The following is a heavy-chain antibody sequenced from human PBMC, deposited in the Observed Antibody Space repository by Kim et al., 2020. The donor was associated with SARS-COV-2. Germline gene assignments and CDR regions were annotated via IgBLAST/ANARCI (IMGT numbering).Heavy chain of an antibody. CDR3: ARDPRDYYGSGSYRWGC. J-gene: IGHJ4*02. D-gene: IGHD3-10*01. Sequence: GGSLRLSCAASESTFSSYWMSWVRQAPGKGLEWVANIKQDGSEKYYMDSVTGRFTISRDNAKNSLYLQMNSLRAEDTAVYYCARDPRDYYGSGSYRWGCWGQGTLVTVSS. CDR1: ESTFSSYW. V-gene: IGHV3-7*03. CDR2: IKQDGSEK.